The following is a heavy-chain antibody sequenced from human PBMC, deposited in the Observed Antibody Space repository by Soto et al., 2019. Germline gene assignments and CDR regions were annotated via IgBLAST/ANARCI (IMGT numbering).Heavy chain of an antibody. CDR1: GFTFSDYY. D-gene: IGHD3-9*01. CDR2: IGRSSSYT. CDR3: ARDADILTGSDAFNI. Sequence: QVQLVESGGGLVKPGGSLRLSCAASGFTFSDYYMSWIRQAPGKGLEWVSYIGRSSSYTNYADSVKGRFTISRDNAKNSLYLQMNGLRAEDTAVYYCARDADILTGSDAFNIWGQGTMVTVSS. V-gene: IGHV3-11*05. J-gene: IGHJ3*02.